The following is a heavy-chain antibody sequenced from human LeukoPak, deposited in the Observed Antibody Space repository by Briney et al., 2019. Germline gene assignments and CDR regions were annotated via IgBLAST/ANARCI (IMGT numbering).Heavy chain of an antibody. CDR2: INHSGST. CDR1: GGSFSGYY. D-gene: IGHD6-13*01. V-gene: IGHV4-34*01. J-gene: IGHJ5*02. CDR3: ARIYSSSWFLNWFDP. Sequence: PSETLSLTCAVYGGSFSGYYWSWIRQPPGKGLEWIGEINHSGSTNYNPSLKSRVTISVDTSKNQFSLRLRSVTAADTAVYYCARIYSSSWFLNWFDPWGRGTLVTVSS.